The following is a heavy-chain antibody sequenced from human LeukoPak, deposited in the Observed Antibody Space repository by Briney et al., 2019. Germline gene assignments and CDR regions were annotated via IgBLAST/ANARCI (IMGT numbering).Heavy chain of an antibody. V-gene: IGHV4-59*12. CDR3: TRDRSGSRWFDP. Sequence: PSQTLSLTCTVSGGSISSYYWSWIRQPPGKGLEWIGYIYYSGSTNYNPSLKSRVTISVDTSKNQFSLTLSSVTAADTAVYFCTRDRSGSRWFDPWGQGTLVTVSS. J-gene: IGHJ5*02. CDR2: IYYSGST. D-gene: IGHD3-10*01. CDR1: GGSISSYY.